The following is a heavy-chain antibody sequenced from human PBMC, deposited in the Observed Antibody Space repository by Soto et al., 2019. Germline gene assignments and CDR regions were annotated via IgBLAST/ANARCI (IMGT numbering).Heavy chain of an antibody. Sequence: ASVKVSGKASGHTSNNYGISWVRQAPGQGLEWMGWISAYNGNTNYAQKLQGRVTMTTDTSTSTAYMELRSLRSDDTAVYYCARDHGFSNGMDVWGQGTTVTVSS. D-gene: IGHD3-3*01. CDR2: ISAYNGNT. CDR3: ARDHGFSNGMDV. J-gene: IGHJ6*02. CDR1: GHTSNNYG. V-gene: IGHV1-18*01.